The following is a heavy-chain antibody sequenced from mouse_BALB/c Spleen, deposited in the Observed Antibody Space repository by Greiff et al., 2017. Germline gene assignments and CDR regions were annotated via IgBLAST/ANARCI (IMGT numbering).Heavy chain of an antibody. D-gene: IGHD2-14*01. CDR3: ARGDYRSYYFDY. V-gene: IGHV5-9-4*01. Sequence: EVKVVESGGGLVKPGGSLKLSCAASGFTFSSYAMSWVRQSPEKRLEWVAEISSGGSYTYYPDTVTGRFTISRDNAKNTLYLEMSSLRSEDTAMYYCARGDYRSYYFDYWGQGTTLTVSS. CDR1: GFTFSSYA. J-gene: IGHJ2*01. CDR2: ISSGGSYT.